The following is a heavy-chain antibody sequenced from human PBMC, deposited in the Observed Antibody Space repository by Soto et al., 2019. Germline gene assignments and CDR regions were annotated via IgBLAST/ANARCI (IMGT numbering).Heavy chain of an antibody. CDR3: AKSSVGATTLDYFDY. CDR2: ISYDGSNK. CDR1: GFTFSSYG. D-gene: IGHD1-26*01. Sequence: QAGGSLRLSCAASGFTFSSYGMHWVRQAPGKGLEWVAVISYDGSNKYYADSVKGRFTISRDNSKNTLYLQMNSLRAEDTAVYYCAKSSVGATTLDYFDYWGQGTLVTVSS. J-gene: IGHJ4*02. V-gene: IGHV3-30*18.